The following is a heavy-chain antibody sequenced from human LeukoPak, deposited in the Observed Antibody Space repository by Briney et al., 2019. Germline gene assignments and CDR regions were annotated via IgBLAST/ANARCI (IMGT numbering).Heavy chain of an antibody. D-gene: IGHD2-15*01. CDR2: IKGDGSEK. CDR3: ARDDVVVVAATRDYYYYMDV. J-gene: IGHJ6*03. Sequence: GGSLRLSCAASGFSFSSHWMNWVRQAPGKGLQWVATIKGDGSEKFYVDSVKGRFTISRDNAKNSLYLQMNILRAEDTAVYYCARDDVVVVAATRDYYYYMDVWGKGTTVTVSS. V-gene: IGHV3-7*01. CDR1: GFSFSSHW.